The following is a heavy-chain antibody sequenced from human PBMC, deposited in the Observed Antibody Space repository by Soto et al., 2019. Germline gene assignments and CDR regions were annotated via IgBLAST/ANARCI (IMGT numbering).Heavy chain of an antibody. CDR1: GYTFTSYY. V-gene: IGHV1-46*01. J-gene: IGHJ3*02. CDR3: VSHYYGSGSYYNAFDI. D-gene: IGHD3-10*01. Sequence: ASVKVSCKASGYTFTSYYMHWVRQAPGQGLEWMGIINPSGGSTSYAQKFQGRVTMTRDTSTSTVYMELSSLRSEDTAVYYCVSHYYGSGSYYNAFDIWDQGTMVTVS. CDR2: INPSGGST.